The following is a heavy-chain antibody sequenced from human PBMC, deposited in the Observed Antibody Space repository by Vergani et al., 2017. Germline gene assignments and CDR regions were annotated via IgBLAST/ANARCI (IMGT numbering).Heavy chain of an antibody. Sequence: QVQLVESGGGVVQPVRSLRLSCAASGFTFNQSGMHWVRQAPGKGLECVAVTWYDGNNKQYADSVKGRFTISRDNSKSTMYLQMNSLRDEDTGVYYCARDLRLLYNRFDPWGQGTLVTVSS. CDR1: GFTFNQSG. CDR3: ARDLRLLYNRFDP. V-gene: IGHV3-33*01. J-gene: IGHJ5*02. D-gene: IGHD1-14*01. CDR2: TWYDGNNK.